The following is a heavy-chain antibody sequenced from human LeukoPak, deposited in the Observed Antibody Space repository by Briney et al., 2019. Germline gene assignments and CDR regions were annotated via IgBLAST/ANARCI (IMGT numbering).Heavy chain of an antibody. CDR3: AADGSGWYWFDP. CDR2: INPNSGGT. Sequence: ASVKVSCKASGYTFTGYYIHWLRQAPRQGLEWMGWINPNSGGTNYGQKLQGRVTMTRDTSISTAYMELSRLRSDGTAVYYCAADGSGWYWFDPWGQGTLVTVSS. D-gene: IGHD6-19*01. CDR1: GYTFTGYY. J-gene: IGHJ5*02. V-gene: IGHV1-2*02.